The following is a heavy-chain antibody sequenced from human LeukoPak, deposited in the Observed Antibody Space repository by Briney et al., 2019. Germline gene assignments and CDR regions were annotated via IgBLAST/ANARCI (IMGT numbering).Heavy chain of an antibody. D-gene: IGHD2-21*01. Sequence: GGSLRLSCAASGFTFSSYAMSWVRQTPGKGQEWVSAISDSGGSTYYADSVKDRFTIYRDKSKNTMYMQMNSLRAVDTAVYYCAKFLPTHIVVVNYYLDYGGQATLVTVSS. J-gene: IGHJ4*02. CDR3: AKFLPTHIVVVNYYLDY. CDR1: GFTFSSYA. CDR2: ISDSGGST. V-gene: IGHV3-23*01.